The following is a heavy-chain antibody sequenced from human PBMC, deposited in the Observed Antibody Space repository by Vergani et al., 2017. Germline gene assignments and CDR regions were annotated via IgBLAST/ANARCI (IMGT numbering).Heavy chain of an antibody. CDR1: GFSLSTSGMR. CDR2: IDWDDDK. D-gene: IGHD5-24*01. V-gene: IGHV2-70*04. CDR3: ERAAQRSPDAFDI. J-gene: IGHJ3*02. Sequence: QVTLKESGPALVKPTQTLTLTCTFSGFSLSTSGMRVSWIRQPPGKALEWLAHIDWDDDKFYSTSLKTRLTISKDTSKNQVVLTMTNMDPVDTVTYYCERAAQRSPDAFDIWGQVTMVTVSS.